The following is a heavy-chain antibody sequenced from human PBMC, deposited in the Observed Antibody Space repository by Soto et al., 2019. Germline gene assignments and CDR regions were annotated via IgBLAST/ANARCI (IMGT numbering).Heavy chain of an antibody. J-gene: IGHJ5*02. CDR3: ATRITVFGLLIPPLDP. CDR2: INHTGGT. V-gene: IGHV4-34*01. CDR1: GGSVNGYY. D-gene: IGHD3-3*01. Sequence: SETLSLTCAVYGGSVNGYYWNWIRQPPGKGLEWIGEINHTGGTHYNLSLKSRVTMSVDTSKNQFSLRLSSVTAADTAIYYCATRITVFGLLIPPLDPWGQGTKVTVYS.